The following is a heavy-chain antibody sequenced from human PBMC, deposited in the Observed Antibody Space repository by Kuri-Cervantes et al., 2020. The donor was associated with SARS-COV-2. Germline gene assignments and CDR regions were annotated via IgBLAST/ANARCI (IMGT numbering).Heavy chain of an antibody. CDR1: GCTFSSYA. CDR2: IIPIFGIA. J-gene: IGHJ6*02. V-gene: IGHV1-69*04. CDR3: ARVWYYYDSSGPPWYYYYGMDV. Sequence: SVKVSCKASGCTFSSYAISWVRQAPGQGLEWMGRIIPIFGIANYAQKFQGRVTITADKPTSTAYMELSSLRSEDTAVYYCARVWYYYDSSGPPWYYYYGMDVWGQGTTVTVSS. D-gene: IGHD3-22*01.